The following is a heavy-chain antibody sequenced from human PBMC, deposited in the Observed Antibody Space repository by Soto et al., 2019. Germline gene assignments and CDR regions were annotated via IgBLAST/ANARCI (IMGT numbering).Heavy chain of an antibody. CDR2: IIPILGIA. J-gene: IGHJ6*04. Sequence: QVQLVQSGAEVKKPGSSVKVSCKASGGTFSSYTISWVRQAPGQGLEWMGRIIPILGIANYAQKFQGRVTITADKSTSTAYMELSSLRSEDTAVYYCAATYYYGSGSYYGVYYYGMDVWGKGTTVTVSS. D-gene: IGHD3-10*01. V-gene: IGHV1-69*02. CDR3: AATYYYGSGSYYGVYYYGMDV. CDR1: GGTFSSYT.